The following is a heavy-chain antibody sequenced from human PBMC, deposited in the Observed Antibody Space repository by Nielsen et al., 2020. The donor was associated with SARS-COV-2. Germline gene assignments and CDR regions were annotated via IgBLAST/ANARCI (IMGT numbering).Heavy chain of an antibody. D-gene: IGHD6-19*01. J-gene: IGHJ4*02. CDR1: GFTFSSYA. CDR2: ISGSGGST. Sequence: GESLKISCAASGFTFSSYAMSWVRQAPGKGLEWVSAISGSGGSTYYADSVKGRFTISRDNSKNTLYLQMNSLRAEDTAVYYCAKGIAVAGHPYYFDYWGQGTLVTVSS. CDR3: AKGIAVAGHPYYFDY. V-gene: IGHV3-23*01.